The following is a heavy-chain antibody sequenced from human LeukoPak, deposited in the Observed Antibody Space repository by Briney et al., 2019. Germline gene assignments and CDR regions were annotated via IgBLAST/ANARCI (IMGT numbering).Heavy chain of an antibody. CDR3: ARDKVFVVPAALDY. J-gene: IGHJ4*02. V-gene: IGHV4-39*02. CDR1: GGSIGSSSYY. D-gene: IGHD2-2*01. CDR2: VYYNGST. Sequence: SETLSLTCTVSGGSIGSSSYYWGWIRQPPGKGLEWIGNVYYNGSTYYNPSLKSRVTISVDTSKNQFSLKLSSVTAADTAVYYCARDKVFVVPAALDYWGQGTLVTVSS.